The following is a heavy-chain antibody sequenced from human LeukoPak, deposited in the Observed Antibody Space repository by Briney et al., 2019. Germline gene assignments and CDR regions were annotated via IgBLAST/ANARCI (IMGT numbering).Heavy chain of an antibody. Sequence: PGGSLRLSCAASGFTFSSYSMNWVRQAPGKGLEWVSSISSSSSYIYYADSVKGRFTISRDNAKNSLYLQMNSLRAEDTAVYYCARAETDRIYQNAFDIWGQGTMVTVSS. CDR3: ARAETDRIYQNAFDI. V-gene: IGHV3-21*01. CDR2: ISSSSSYI. J-gene: IGHJ3*02. CDR1: GFTFSSYS. D-gene: IGHD1-14*01.